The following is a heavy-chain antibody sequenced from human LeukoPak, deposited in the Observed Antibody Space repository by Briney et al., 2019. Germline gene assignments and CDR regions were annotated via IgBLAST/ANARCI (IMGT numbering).Heavy chain of an antibody. CDR2: IYYSGST. V-gene: IGHV4-39*07. D-gene: IGHD6-13*01. Sequence: SETLSLTCTVSGGSISSSSYYWGWIRQPPGKGLEWIGSIYYSGSTYYNPSLKSRVTISVDTSKNQFSLKLSSVTAADTAVYYCARGGSSYRWFDPWGQGTLVNVSS. CDR1: GGSISSSSYY. J-gene: IGHJ5*02. CDR3: ARGGSSYRWFDP.